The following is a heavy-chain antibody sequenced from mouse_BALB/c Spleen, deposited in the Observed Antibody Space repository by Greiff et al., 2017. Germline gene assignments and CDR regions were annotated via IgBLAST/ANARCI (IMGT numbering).Heavy chain of an antibody. J-gene: IGHJ3*01. V-gene: IGHV5-9-4*01. Sequence: EVQVVESGGGLVKPGGSLKLSCAASGFTFSSYAMSWVRQSPEKRLEWVAEISSGGSYTYYPDTVTGRFTISRDNAKNTLYLEMSSLRSEDTAMYYCARDNYYGSSPWFAYWGQGTLVTVSA. CDR1: GFTFSSYA. CDR3: ARDNYYGSSPWFAY. CDR2: ISSGGSYT. D-gene: IGHD1-1*01.